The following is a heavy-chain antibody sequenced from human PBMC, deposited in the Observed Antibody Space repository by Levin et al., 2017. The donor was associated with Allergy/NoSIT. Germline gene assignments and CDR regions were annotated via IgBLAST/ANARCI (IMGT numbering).Heavy chain of an antibody. CDR2: IYISGSP. V-gene: IGHV4-4*07. D-gene: IGHD3-16*01. CDR3: ATETWGNWFDP. Sequence: SETLSLTCTVSGGSITRYYWSWFRQPAGKGLEWLGRIYISGSPDYNPSLKSRVTMSFDTSKSQVSLRLTSVTAADTAVYYCATETWGNWFDPWGQGTLVSVSS. CDR1: GGSITRYY. J-gene: IGHJ5*02.